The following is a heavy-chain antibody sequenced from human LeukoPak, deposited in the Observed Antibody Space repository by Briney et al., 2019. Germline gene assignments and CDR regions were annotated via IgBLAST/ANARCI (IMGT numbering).Heavy chain of an antibody. V-gene: IGHV3-30-3*01. CDR3: ARDFGYGRDGYNSDFDY. J-gene: IGHJ4*02. CDR1: GFTFSSYA. D-gene: IGHD5-24*01. Sequence: QAGGSLRLSCAASGFTFSSYAMNWVRQAPGKGLEWVAVISYDGSNKYYADSVKGRFTISRDNSKNTLYLQMNSLRAEDTAVYYCARDFGYGRDGYNSDFDYWGQGTLVTVSS. CDR2: ISYDGSNK.